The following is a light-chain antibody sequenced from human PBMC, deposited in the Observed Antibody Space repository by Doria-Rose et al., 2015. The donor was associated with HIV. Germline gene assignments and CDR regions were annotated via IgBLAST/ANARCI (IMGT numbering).Light chain of an antibody. Sequence: TQSPESLGMSLGERATLNCKSNQSLLYTSKNYLAWYQQKPGQPPNLLIYWASTRQSVVPARFSGSGSGTDFTLTISSLEAEDVAVYYCQQYYDTPSFGPGTTVDIK. CDR1: QSLLYTSKNY. V-gene: IGKV4-1*01. CDR3: QQYYDTPS. CDR2: WAS. J-gene: IGKJ3*01.